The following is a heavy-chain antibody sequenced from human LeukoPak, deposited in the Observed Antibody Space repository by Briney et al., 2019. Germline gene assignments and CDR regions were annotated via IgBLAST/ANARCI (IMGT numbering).Heavy chain of an antibody. CDR1: GFTFANHD. Sequence: PGGPLRLSCAASGFTFANHDMSWVRQAPGKGLEWVSGVSASGSSRFYADSVKGRFTVSRDNSKNTLYLQMNSLRVEDTAVYYCAELVTLNFWGQGTLVTVSS. J-gene: IGHJ4*02. D-gene: IGHD2-21*02. CDR3: AELVTLNF. CDR2: VSASGSSR. V-gene: IGHV3-23*01.